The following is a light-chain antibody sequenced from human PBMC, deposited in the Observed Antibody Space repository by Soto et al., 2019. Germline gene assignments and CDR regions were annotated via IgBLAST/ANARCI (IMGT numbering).Light chain of an antibody. CDR3: CSYAGSSTGV. Sequence: QSALTQPASVSGSPGQSITISCTGTSSDVGSYNLVSWYQQHPGKAPKLMIYEGNERPSGVSNRFSGSKSGNTASLTISGLQAEDEADYYCCSYAGSSTGVFGGGTKLT. V-gene: IGLV2-23*01. CDR1: SSDVGSYNL. CDR2: EGN. J-gene: IGLJ3*02.